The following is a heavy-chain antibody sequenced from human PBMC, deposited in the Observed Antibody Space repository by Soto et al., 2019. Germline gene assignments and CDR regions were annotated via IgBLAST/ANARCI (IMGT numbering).Heavy chain of an antibody. CDR2: INHSGST. D-gene: IGHD3-3*01. CDR3: ARGRSRGRAFWSGPYYYYMDV. J-gene: IGHJ6*03. Sequence: QVQLQQWGAGLLKPSETLSLTCAVYGGSFSGYYWSWIRQPPGKGLEWIGEINHSGSTNYTPSLKRRVTISVDTSKNQFSLKLSSVTAADTAVYYCARGRSRGRAFWSGPYYYYMDVWGKGTPVTVSS. V-gene: IGHV4-34*01. CDR1: GGSFSGYY.